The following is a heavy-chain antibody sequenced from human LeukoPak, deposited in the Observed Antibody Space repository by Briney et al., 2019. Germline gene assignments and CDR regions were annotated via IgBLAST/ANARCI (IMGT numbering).Heavy chain of an antibody. D-gene: IGHD2-15*01. CDR2: ISASGGST. CDR1: GFTFSNYA. J-gene: IGHJ4*02. CDR3: AKPSSAATPGY. Sequence: GGSLRLSCAASGFTFSNYAMSWVRQAPGTGLEWVSGISASGGSTYYADAVKGRFTISKDNSKSTLFLQMNSLRADDTAVYYCAKPSSAATPGYWGQGTLVTVSS. V-gene: IGHV3-23*01.